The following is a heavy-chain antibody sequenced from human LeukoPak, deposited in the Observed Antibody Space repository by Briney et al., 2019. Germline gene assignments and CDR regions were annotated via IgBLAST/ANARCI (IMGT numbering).Heavy chain of an antibody. V-gene: IGHV4-61*08. CDR2: IYYSGST. CDR3: ARHEDSSGWYDGYSDL. D-gene: IGHD6-19*01. J-gene: IGHJ2*01. Sequence: PSQTLSLTCTVSGDSISSGGYYWSWIRQPPGKGLEWIGYIYYSGSTNYNPSLKSRVTISVDTSKNQFSLKLSSVTAADTAVYYCARHEDSSGWYDGYSDLWGRGTLVTVSS. CDR1: GDSISSGGYY.